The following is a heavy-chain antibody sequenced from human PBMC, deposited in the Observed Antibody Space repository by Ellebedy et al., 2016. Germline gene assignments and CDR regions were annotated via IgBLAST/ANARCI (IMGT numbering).Heavy chain of an antibody. CDR1: GGSISSSNW. CDR2: IYHSGST. CDR3: ARAIAAAAYLFDY. V-gene: IGHV4-4*02. J-gene: IGHJ4*02. D-gene: IGHD6-13*01. Sequence: SETLSLXXAVSGGSISSSNWWSWVRQPPGKGLEWIGGIYHSGSTKYNPSLKSRVSISVDKSNSQFSLKLTSVTAADTAVYYCARAIAAAAYLFDYWGQGTLVTVSS.